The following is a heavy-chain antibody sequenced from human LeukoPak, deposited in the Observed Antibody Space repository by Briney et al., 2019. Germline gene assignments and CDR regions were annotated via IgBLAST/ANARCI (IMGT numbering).Heavy chain of an antibody. CDR2: ISSNGGST. J-gene: IGHJ6*02. CDR1: GFTFSSYA. D-gene: IGHD3-9*01. V-gene: IGHV3-64*01. Sequence: GGSLRLSCAASGFTFSSYAMHWVRQAPGKGLEYVSAISSNGGSTYYANSVKGRFTISRDNSKNTLYLQMGSLRAEDMAVYYCARGYDMSGNELYYYYYYGMDVWGQGTTVTVSS. CDR3: ARGYDMSGNELYYYYYYGMDV.